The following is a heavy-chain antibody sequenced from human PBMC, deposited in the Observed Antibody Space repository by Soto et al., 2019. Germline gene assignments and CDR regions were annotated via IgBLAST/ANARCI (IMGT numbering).Heavy chain of an antibody. CDR1: GFTFSSYG. J-gene: IGHJ4*02. V-gene: IGHV3-33*01. CDR2: IWYDGSNK. CDR3: ARDETNDYGDQKFAY. Sequence: QVQLVESGGGVVQPGRSLILSCAASGFTFSSYGMHWVRQAPGKGLEWVAVIWYDGSNKYYADSVKGRFTISRDNSKNTLYLQMNSLRAEDTAVYYCARDETNDYGDQKFAYWGQGSLVTVSS. D-gene: IGHD4-17*01.